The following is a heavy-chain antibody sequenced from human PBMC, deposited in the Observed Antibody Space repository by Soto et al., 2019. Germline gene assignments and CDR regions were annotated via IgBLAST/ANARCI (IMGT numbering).Heavy chain of an antibody. V-gene: IGHV3-23*01. CDR1: GFTFSSYA. CDR2: ISGSGGST. D-gene: IGHD2-15*01. Sequence: EVQLLESGGGLVQPGGSLRLSCAASGFTFSSYAMSWVRQAPGKGLEWVSGISGSGGSTYYSDSVKGRFTISRDNSENTLYLQMNSLRAEDTAVYYCANWGLLEQWARPYYFDYWGQGTLVTVSP. CDR3: ANWGLLEQWARPYYFDY. J-gene: IGHJ4*02.